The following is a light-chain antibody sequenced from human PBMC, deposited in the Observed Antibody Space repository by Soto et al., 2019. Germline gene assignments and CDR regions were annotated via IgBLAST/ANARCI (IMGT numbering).Light chain of an antibody. V-gene: IGKV1-5*03. CDR3: QKYNDYQGT. J-gene: IGKJ1*01. CDR1: QSISSW. CDR2: KAS. Sequence: DIQMTQSASTLSASVVDIVTITCLASQSISSWLAWYQQKPGKAPKLLIYKASSLECGVPSRFSGSESGTEFTLTISSLQPDDFATYYCQKYNDYQGTFGQGTKVDIK.